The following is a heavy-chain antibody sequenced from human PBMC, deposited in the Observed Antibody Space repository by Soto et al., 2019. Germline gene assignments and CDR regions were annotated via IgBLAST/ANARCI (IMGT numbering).Heavy chain of an antibody. Sequence: SVKVSCQASGGTFSTYTFSWVRQAPGEGLEWMCLIIPIFGTRYYAQKFQGRVTITADKSTSTVYMELSSLRSDDTAVYYCAKVSSGARYCSSTSCYPPHVSGQGPTVTVSS. CDR1: GGTFSTYT. CDR3: AKVSSGARYCSSTSCYPPHV. J-gene: IGHJ6*02. CDR2: IIPIFGTR. D-gene: IGHD2-2*01. V-gene: IGHV1-69*06.